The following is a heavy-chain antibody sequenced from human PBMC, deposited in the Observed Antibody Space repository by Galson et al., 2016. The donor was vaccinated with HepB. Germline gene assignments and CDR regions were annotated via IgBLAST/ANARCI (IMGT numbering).Heavy chain of an antibody. Sequence: SETLSLTCSVSGFSISSGHYWGWIRQPPGKGLEWIGSVYYSGSTYFNPSLKSRVTISVDTSKNQFSLRLNSVTAADTALYYCAREGGIAAAPTPSYFDSWGQGTLSPSLQ. V-gene: IGHV4-38-2*02. CDR1: GFSISSGHY. D-gene: IGHD6-25*01. J-gene: IGHJ4*02. CDR3: AREGGIAAAPTPSYFDS. CDR2: VYYSGST.